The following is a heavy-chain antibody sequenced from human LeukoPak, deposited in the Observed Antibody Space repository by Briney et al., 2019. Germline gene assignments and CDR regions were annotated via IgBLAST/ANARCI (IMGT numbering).Heavy chain of an antibody. V-gene: IGHV3-48*03. CDR1: GFTFSSYE. D-gene: IGHD4-17*01. CDR3: ARDSTDYGDYYWYFDL. Sequence: GGSLRLPCAASGFTFSSYEMNWVRQAPGKGLEWVSYISSSGSTIYYADSVKGRFTISRDNAKNSLYLQMNSLRAEDTAVYYCARDSTDYGDYYWYFDLWGRGTLVTVSS. CDR2: ISSSGSTI. J-gene: IGHJ2*01.